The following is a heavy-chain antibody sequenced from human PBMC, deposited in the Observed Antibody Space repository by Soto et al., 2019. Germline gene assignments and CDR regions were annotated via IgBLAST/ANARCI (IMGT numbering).Heavy chain of an antibody. CDR1: GGSISSYY. Sequence: SETLSLTCTVSGGSISSYYWSWIRPPPGKGLEWIGYIFYNGRNNYNPSLKSRVTITVDTYKNQFSLKLSPVTAADTAVDYCARDCAGGNYYYYYGMDVWGQGTTVTVSS. V-gene: IGHV4-59*13. CDR3: ARDCAGGNYYYYYGMDV. D-gene: IGHD1-1*01. CDR2: IFYNGRN. J-gene: IGHJ6*02.